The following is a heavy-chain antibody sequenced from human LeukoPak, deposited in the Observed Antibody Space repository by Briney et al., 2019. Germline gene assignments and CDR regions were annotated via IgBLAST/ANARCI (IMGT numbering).Heavy chain of an antibody. CDR3: ARDPDIA. V-gene: IGHV3-7*03. CDR2: IKEDGSEK. CDR1: GFIFSSYW. D-gene: IGHD1-14*01. Sequence: GGSLRLSCAASGFIFSSYWMTWDRQAPGKGLEWVANIKEDGSEKHYVDSVKGRFTISRDNAKNSLYLQMNSLRAEDTAVYDCARDPDIAWGQGTLVTVSS. J-gene: IGHJ5*02.